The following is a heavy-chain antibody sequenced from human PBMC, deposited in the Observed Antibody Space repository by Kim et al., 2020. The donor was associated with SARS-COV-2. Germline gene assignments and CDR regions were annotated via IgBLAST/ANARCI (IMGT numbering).Heavy chain of an antibody. J-gene: IGHJ6*02. Sequence: SVKVSCKASGGTFSSYTISWVRQAPGQGLEWMGRIIPILGIANYAQKFQGRVTITADKSTSTAYMELSSLRSEDTAVYYCARVVGTMVRGVMSYYYYYGMDVWGQGTTVTVSS. D-gene: IGHD3-10*01. CDR2: IIPILGIA. V-gene: IGHV1-69*02. CDR3: ARVVGTMVRGVMSYYYYYGMDV. CDR1: GGTFSSYT.